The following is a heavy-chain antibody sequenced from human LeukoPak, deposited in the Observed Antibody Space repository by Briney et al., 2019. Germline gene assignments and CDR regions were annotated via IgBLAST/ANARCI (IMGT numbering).Heavy chain of an antibody. D-gene: IGHD3-22*01. V-gene: IGHV3-53*01. J-gene: IGHJ4*02. CDR3: ARGGTSGYLDY. CDR1: GFTVSSNY. CDR2: IYSGGST. Sequence: GGSLRLSCAVSGFTVSSNYMSWVRQAPGKGLEWVSVIYSGGSTYYADSVKGRFTISRDNSKNTLYLQMNSLRAEDTAVYYCARGGTSGYLDYWGQGTLVTVSS.